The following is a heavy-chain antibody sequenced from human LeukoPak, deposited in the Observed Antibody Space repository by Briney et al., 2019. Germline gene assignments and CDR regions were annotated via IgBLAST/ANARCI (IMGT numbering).Heavy chain of an antibody. D-gene: IGHD3-3*01. V-gene: IGHV4-4*02. CDR1: GGSISSSNW. Sequence: SGTLSLTCAVSGGSISSSNWWSWVRQPPGKGLEWIGEIYHSGSTNYNPSLKSRVTISVDKSKNQFSLKLSSVTAADTAVYYCAREFLEWSPPYYYGMDVWGQGTTVTVSS. CDR2: IYHSGST. J-gene: IGHJ6*02. CDR3: AREFLEWSPPYYYGMDV.